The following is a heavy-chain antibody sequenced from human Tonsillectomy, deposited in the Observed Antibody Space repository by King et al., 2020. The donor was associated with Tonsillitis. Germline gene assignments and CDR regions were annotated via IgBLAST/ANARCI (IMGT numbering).Heavy chain of an antibody. CDR1: GYSFTSYW. Sequence: VQLVESGAEVKKPGESLRISCKGSGYSFTSYWISWVRQMPGKGLEWMGRIDPSDSYTNYSPSFQGHVTISADKSISTAYLQWSSLKASDTAMYYCARRKFGHYGSGSYAFDIWGQGTMVTVSS. D-gene: IGHD3-10*01. CDR3: ARRKFGHYGSGSYAFDI. J-gene: IGHJ3*02. V-gene: IGHV5-10-1*03. CDR2: IDPSDSYT.